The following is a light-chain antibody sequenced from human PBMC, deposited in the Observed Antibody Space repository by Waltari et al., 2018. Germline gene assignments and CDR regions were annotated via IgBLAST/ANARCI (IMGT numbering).Light chain of an antibody. Sequence: EVVLTQSPRTLSLSPGEKATLSGRASQSLTNRYLAWYQQKPGQPPNRLLYGASSRAAGSTARFSSSSSGTTFCRTINSRVADDSAVYYCHQYGSSILYTFGQGTKLEIK. CDR2: GAS. CDR1: QSLTNRY. V-gene: IGKV3-20*01. J-gene: IGKJ2*01. CDR3: HQYGSSILYT.